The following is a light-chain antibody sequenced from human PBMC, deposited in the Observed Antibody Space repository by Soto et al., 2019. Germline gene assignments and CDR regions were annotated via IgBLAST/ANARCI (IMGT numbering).Light chain of an antibody. CDR3: QQYNNWPPWT. V-gene: IGKV3-15*01. J-gene: IGKJ1*01. CDR2: GAY. CDR1: QSVTTN. Sequence: VMAHCPATLSLSPGERATLSCSASQSVTTNMAWYQQKPGQAPSLLIYGAYTRATGIPARFSGSGSGTDLTIPISSLQSEDFAVYYCQQYNNWPPWTFGQGTKVDI.